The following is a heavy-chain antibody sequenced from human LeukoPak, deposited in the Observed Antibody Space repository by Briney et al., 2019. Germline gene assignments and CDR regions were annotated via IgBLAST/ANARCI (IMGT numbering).Heavy chain of an antibody. Sequence: PGGSLRLSCAASGFTFSTYAMHWVRQAPGKGLEWVAFIRYDGSNKYYADSVKGRFTISRDNSKNTLYLQMNSLRAEDTAVYYCAAYYYGSGSSWGQGTLVTVSS. CDR1: GFTFSTYA. J-gene: IGHJ5*02. CDR2: IRYDGSNK. D-gene: IGHD3-10*01. CDR3: AAYYYGSGSS. V-gene: IGHV3-30*02.